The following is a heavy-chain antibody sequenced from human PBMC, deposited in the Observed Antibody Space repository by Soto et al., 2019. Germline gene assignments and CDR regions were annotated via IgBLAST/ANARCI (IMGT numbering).Heavy chain of an antibody. J-gene: IGHJ4*02. CDR1: GDSITSYY. V-gene: IGHV4-59*01. CDR2: IYYSGST. D-gene: IGHD3-3*01. Sequence: SETLSLTCTVSGDSITSYYWNWIRQSPGKGLEWIGYIYYSGSTNYNPSLKSRVTISIDTSKNQFSLRLSSVTAADTAVYYCARVSGDFWSGYSGIDHWGQGTLVTVSS. CDR3: ARVSGDFWSGYSGIDH.